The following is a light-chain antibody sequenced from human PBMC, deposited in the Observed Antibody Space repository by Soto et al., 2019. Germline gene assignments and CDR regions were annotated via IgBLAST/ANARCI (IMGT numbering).Light chain of an antibody. Sequence: EIVMTQSPATVSVSTGERXXRXXXASQSISSNLAWYQQKPGQAPRLLIYGASTRATGIPDRFSGSGSGTDFTLTISRLEPEDFAVYYCQQYGGSPRTFGQGTKVDIK. V-gene: IGKV3-20*01. CDR1: QSISSN. CDR3: QQYGGSPRT. CDR2: GAS. J-gene: IGKJ1*01.